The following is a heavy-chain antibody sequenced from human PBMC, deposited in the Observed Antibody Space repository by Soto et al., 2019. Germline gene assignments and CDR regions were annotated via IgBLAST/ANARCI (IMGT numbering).Heavy chain of an antibody. CDR2: IYPGDSDT. CDR1: GYSFTSCG. V-gene: IGHV5-51*01. CDR3: ARAAYCGGDCYSDIPWYSYYGMDV. D-gene: IGHD2-21*02. J-gene: IGHJ6*02. Sequence: GESLKISCKGSGYSFTSCGIGWVRQMPGKGLEWMGIIYPGDSDTRYSPSFQGQVTISADKSISTAYLQWSSLKASDTAMYYCARAAYCGGDCYSDIPWYSYYGMDVWGQGTTVTGSS.